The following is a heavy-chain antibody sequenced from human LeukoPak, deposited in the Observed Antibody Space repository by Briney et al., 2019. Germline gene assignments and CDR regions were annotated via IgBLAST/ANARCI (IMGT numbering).Heavy chain of an antibody. V-gene: IGHV1-46*01. CDR3: ARGYDSGGNY. CDR2: INPSGGST. CDR1: GYTFTSYH. J-gene: IGHJ4*02. Sequence: ASVKVSCKASGYTFTSYHMHWVRQAPGHGLEWMGIINPSGGSTTYAQQFQGRVTMTRDTSTSTVCMELCSLRSEDTAVYYCARGYDSGGNYWGQGTLVTVSS. D-gene: IGHD4-23*01.